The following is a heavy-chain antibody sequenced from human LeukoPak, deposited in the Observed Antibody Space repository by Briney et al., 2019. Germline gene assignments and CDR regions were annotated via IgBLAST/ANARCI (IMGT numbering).Heavy chain of an antibody. D-gene: IGHD2-2*01. V-gene: IGHV3-15*01. CDR1: GFTFSNAW. Sequence: PGGSLRLSCVASGFTFSNAWMSWVRQAPGKALEWVGRIKSKTDGGTTDYAAPVKGRFTISRDDSKNTLYLQMNSLKTEDTAVYYCTTVVIPTAEGPWGQGTLVTVSS. CDR3: TTVVIPTAEGP. CDR2: IKSKTDGGTT. J-gene: IGHJ5*02.